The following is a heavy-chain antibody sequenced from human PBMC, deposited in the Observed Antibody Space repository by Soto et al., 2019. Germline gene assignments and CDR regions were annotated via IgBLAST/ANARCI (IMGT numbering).Heavy chain of an antibody. J-gene: IGHJ3*02. D-gene: IGHD3-9*01. CDR2: IYYSGST. CDR1: GGSFSPNY. Sequence: SETLSLTCTVSGGSFSPNYWSWFRQPPGKGLEWIGYIYYSGSTNYNPSLKSRVTISVDTSKNQFSLKLSSVTAADTAVYYCARGTDILTGPGAFDIWGQGTMVTVSS. V-gene: IGHV4-59*01. CDR3: ARGTDILTGPGAFDI.